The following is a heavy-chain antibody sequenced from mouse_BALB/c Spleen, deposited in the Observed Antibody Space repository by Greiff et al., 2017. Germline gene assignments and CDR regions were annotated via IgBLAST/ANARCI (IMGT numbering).Heavy chain of an antibody. V-gene: IGHV1-9*01. J-gene: IGHJ4*01. CDR2: ILPGSGST. CDR3: ARGDYYGSSRDYAMDY. CDR1: GYTFSSYW. Sequence: QVQLKESGAELMKPGASVKISCKATGYTFSSYWIEWVKQRPGHGLEWIGEILPGSGSTNYNEKFKGKATFTADTSSNTAYMQLSSLTSEDSAVYYCARGDYYGSSRDYAMDYWGQGTSVTVSS. D-gene: IGHD1-1*01.